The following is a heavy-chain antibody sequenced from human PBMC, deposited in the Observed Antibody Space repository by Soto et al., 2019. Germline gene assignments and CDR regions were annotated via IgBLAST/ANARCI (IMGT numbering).Heavy chain of an antibody. J-gene: IGHJ6*02. CDR1: GFTFSSYA. V-gene: IGHV3-30-3*01. CDR3: ARDLPDYTLSSGGMDV. D-gene: IGHD4-4*01. Sequence: QVQLVESGGGVVQPGRSLRLSCAASGFTFSSYAMHWVRQAPGKGLEWVAVISYDGSNKYYADSVKGRFTISRDNXKNXLYLQMNSLRAEDTAVYYCARDLPDYTLSSGGMDVWGQGTTVTVSS. CDR2: ISYDGSNK.